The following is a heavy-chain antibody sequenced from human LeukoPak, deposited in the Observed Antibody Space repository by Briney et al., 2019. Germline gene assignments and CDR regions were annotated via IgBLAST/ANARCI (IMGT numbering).Heavy chain of an antibody. CDR2: VSPDGNLA. CDR1: GFALSSSW. CDR3: ARDLSFSPDH. J-gene: IGHJ4*02. Sequence: GGSLRLSCAGSGFALSSSWMHWVRQAPGKGPVWVAHVSPDGNLANYADSVKGRFIISRDNAKNTLFLQMDSLRAEDTAVYYCARDLSFSPDHWGQGTLVTVSS. V-gene: IGHV3-74*01.